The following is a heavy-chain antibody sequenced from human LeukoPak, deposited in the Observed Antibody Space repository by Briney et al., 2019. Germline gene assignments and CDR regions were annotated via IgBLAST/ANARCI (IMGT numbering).Heavy chain of an antibody. CDR1: GYTFTSYG. D-gene: IGHD6-19*01. CDR2: ISAYNGNT. J-gene: IGHJ4*02. Sequence: GASVKVSCKASGYTFTSYGISWVRQAPGQGLEWMGWISAYNGNTNYAQKLQGRVTMTTDTSTSTAYMELSSLRSEDTAVYYCARGEGVAGPFYFDYWGQGTLVTVSS. V-gene: IGHV1-18*01. CDR3: ARGEGVAGPFYFDY.